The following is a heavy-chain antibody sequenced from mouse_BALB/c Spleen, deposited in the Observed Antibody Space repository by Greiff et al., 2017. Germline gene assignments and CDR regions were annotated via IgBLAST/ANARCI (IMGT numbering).Heavy chain of an antibody. CDR3: ARSYDSSSWFAY. CDR2: IWAGGST. J-gene: IGHJ3*01. Sequence: LQESGPGLVAPSQRLSITCTVSGFSLTSYGVHWVRQPPGKGLEWLGVIWAGGSTKYNSALMSRLSISKDNSKSQVYLKMSSLQTDDTAMYYCARSYDSSSWFAYWGQGTLVTVSA. D-gene: IGHD1-1*01. CDR1: GFSLTSYG. V-gene: IGHV2-9*02.